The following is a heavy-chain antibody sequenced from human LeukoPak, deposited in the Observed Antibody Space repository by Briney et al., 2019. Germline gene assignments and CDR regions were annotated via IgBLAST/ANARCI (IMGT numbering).Heavy chain of an antibody. J-gene: IGHJ5*02. V-gene: IGHV3-30*18. CDR3: AKSGDGLEP. CDR1: GSTFSSYG. Sequence: GGSLRLSCAASGSTFSSYGMHWVRQAPGKGLEWVAVISYDGSNKYYADSVKGRFTISRDNSKNTLYLQMNSLRAEDTAVYYCAKSGDGLEPWGQGTLVTVSS. D-gene: IGHD3/OR15-3a*01. CDR2: ISYDGSNK.